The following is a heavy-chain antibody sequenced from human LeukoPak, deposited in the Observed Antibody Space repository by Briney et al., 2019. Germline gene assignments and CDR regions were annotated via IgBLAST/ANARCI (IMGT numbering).Heavy chain of an antibody. D-gene: IGHD3-22*01. V-gene: IGHV5-51*01. Sequence: GESLKISCKGSGYTFTSYWIAWVRQMPGKGLAWMGIIYPDDSDTRYGPSFQGQVTISADKSISTAYLQWSSLKASDTAMYYCARQVGFAGYYMEYYFDYWGQGTLVTVSS. CDR2: IYPDDSDT. CDR3: ARQVGFAGYYMEYYFDY. J-gene: IGHJ4*02. CDR1: GYTFTSYW.